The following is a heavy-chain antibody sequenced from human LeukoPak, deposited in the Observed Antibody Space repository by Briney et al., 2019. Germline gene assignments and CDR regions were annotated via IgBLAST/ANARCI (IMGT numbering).Heavy chain of an antibody. CDR3: AKDLYYYDTTVGAHFDY. J-gene: IGHJ4*02. CDR1: GFTFSSYG. D-gene: IGHD3-22*01. V-gene: IGHV3-30*18. Sequence: PGGSLRLSCAASGFTFSSYGMHWVRQAPGEGLEWVAMISSDGSNRYYADSVKGRFTGSRDNSKNTLYLQINSLRAEDTAVYYCAKDLYYYDTTVGAHFDYWGQGTLVTVSS. CDR2: ISSDGSNR.